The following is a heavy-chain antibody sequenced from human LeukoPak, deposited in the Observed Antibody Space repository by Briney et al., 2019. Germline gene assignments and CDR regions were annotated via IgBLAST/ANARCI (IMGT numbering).Heavy chain of an antibody. CDR1: GFTFSTYS. V-gene: IGHV3-48*02. J-gene: IGHJ4*02. CDR2: ISSSSSTI. CDR3: ARDRYGDYTYDY. D-gene: IGHD4-17*01. Sequence: GRSLRLSCAASGFTFSTYSMNWVRQAPGKGLEWVSYISSSSSTIYYADSVKGRFTISRDIARNSLYLQMNSLRDEDTAVYYCARDRYGDYTYDYWGQGTLVTVSS.